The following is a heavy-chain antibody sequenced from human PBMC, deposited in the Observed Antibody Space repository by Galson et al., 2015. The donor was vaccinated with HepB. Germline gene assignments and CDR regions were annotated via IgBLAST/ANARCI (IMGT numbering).Heavy chain of an antibody. CDR1: GFTFSDYY. J-gene: IGHJ4*02. Sequence: SLRLSCAASGFTFSDYYMSWIRQAPGKGLEWVSAISGSGGSTYYADSVKGRFTISRDNSKNTLYLQMNSLRAEDTAVYYCATEEGLGSDYWGQGTLVTVSS. D-gene: IGHD7-27*01. CDR2: ISGSGGST. CDR3: ATEEGLGSDY. V-gene: IGHV3-23*01.